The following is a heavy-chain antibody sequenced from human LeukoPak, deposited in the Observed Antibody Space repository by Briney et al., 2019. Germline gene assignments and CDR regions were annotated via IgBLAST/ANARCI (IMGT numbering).Heavy chain of an antibody. CDR1: GYTFTSYD. D-gene: IGHD6-13*01. Sequence: GASVKVSCKASGYTFTSYDINWVRQATGQGLEWMGWMNPNSGNTGYAQKFQGRVTMTRNTSISTAYMELSSLRSEDTAVYYCARGARYSSSWYGRLDPWGQGTLVTVSS. CDR3: ARGARYSSSWYGRLDP. V-gene: IGHV1-8*01. J-gene: IGHJ5*02. CDR2: MNPNSGNT.